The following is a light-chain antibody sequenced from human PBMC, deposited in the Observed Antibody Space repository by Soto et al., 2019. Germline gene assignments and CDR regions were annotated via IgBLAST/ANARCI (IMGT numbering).Light chain of an antibody. Sequence: QSALTQPASVSGSPGQSITISCTGTSSDIGGYDYVSWYQQHPGKAPKLMICEVSNRPSGVSDRFSGSKSGNTASLTISGLQAEDEADYYCSSCSFTTRGTMVFGGGTQLTVL. CDR3: SSCSFTTRGTMV. V-gene: IGLV2-14*01. J-gene: IGLJ2*01. CDR1: SSDIGGYDY. CDR2: EVS.